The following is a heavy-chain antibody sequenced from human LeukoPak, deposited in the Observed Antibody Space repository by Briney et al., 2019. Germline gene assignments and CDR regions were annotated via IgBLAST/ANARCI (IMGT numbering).Heavy chain of an antibody. J-gene: IGHJ6*03. CDR2: ISGSGGST. V-gene: IGHV3-23*01. D-gene: IGHD3-3*01. Sequence: GGSLRLSCAASGFTFSSYAMSWVRQAPGKGLEWVSAISGSGGSTYYADSVKGRFTISRDNSKNTLYLQMNSLRAEDTAVYYCAKDVIDRITIFGVVITYMDVWGKGTTVTVSS. CDR1: GFTFSSYA. CDR3: AKDVIDRITIFGVVITYMDV.